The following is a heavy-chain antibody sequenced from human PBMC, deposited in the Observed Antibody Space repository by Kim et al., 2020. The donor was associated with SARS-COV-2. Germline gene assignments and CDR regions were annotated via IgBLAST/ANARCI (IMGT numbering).Heavy chain of an antibody. J-gene: IGHJ6*02. D-gene: IGHD3-16*01. CDR3: ARHRSEKAYFYGLDV. V-gene: IGHV5-51*01. CDR2: IYPDDSDA. CDR1: GYNFDSYW. Sequence: GESLKISCKGSGYNFDSYWVGWVRQMPGKGLEWMGIIYPDDSDARYSPSFQGQVTISADKSTSTVYLQWSSLKASDTAIYYCARHRSEKAYFYGLDVWGQGTTVTVSS.